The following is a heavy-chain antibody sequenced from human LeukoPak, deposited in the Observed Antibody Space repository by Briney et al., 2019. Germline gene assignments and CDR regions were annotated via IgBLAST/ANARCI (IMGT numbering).Heavy chain of an antibody. J-gene: IGHJ4*02. CDR1: GLTVSSNY. CDR3: ASTMTTGQYYFDY. D-gene: IGHD4-17*01. V-gene: IGHV3-66*01. Sequence: GGSLRLSCAASGLTVSSNYMSWVRQAPGKGLEWVSVIYSGGSTYHAVSVKGRFTISRDNSKNTLYLQMNNLRAEDTAVYYCASTMTTGQYYFDYWGQGTLVTVSS. CDR2: IYSGGST.